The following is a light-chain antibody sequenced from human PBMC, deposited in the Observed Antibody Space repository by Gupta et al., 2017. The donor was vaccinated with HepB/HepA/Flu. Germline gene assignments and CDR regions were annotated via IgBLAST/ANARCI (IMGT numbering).Light chain of an antibody. CDR2: KAS. J-gene: IGKJ1*01. CDR1: ERVSWW. Sequence: IQMTQSPSTLSASIGDRVTITCRASERVSWWLAWYHQKPGRSPDLLILKASTLESGVPSRFSGSGSGTEFTLTISALQPEDTGTFFCQQYNTYPWTFGQGTTVEVK. V-gene: IGKV1-5*03. CDR3: QQYNTYPWT.